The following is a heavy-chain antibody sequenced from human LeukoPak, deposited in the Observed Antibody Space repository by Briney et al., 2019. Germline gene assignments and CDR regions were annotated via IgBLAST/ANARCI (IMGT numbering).Heavy chain of an antibody. CDR3: ATRKLGNDY. D-gene: IGHD7-27*01. CDR1: GGSFINYY. CDR2: IYYAET. V-gene: IGHV4-59*01. Sequence: SAPLSLPCTVSGGSFINYYWSWFRRSPGKGLEWIGYIYYAETSYNPYPKRRVTISSETSKNQFSLKLYPVTAADTAVYYCATRKLGNDYWGQGTLVTVSS. J-gene: IGHJ4*02.